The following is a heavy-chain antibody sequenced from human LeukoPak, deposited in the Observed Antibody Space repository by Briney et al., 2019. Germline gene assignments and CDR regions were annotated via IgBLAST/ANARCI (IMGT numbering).Heavy chain of an antibody. D-gene: IGHD3-10*01. Sequence: ASVKVSCKASGYTFTCYYMHWVRQAPGQGLEWMGWINPNSGGTNYAQKFQGRVTMTRDTSISTAYMELSRLRSDDTAVYYRARVVLLWFGTLEGWFDPWGQGTLVTVSS. CDR2: INPNSGGT. V-gene: IGHV1-2*02. J-gene: IGHJ5*02. CDR1: GYTFTCYY. CDR3: ARVVLLWFGTLEGWFDP.